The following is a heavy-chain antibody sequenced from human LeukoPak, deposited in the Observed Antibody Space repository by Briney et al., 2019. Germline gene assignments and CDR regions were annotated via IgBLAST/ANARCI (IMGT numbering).Heavy chain of an antibody. CDR1: GGSFSGYY. Sequence: SETLSLTCAVYGGSFSGYYWGWIRQPPGEGLEWIGSMYYSGSTYYNPSLKSRVTISVDTYKSRFSLKLSSVTAADTAVYYCATTVTTRYYFDYWGQGTLVTVSS. V-gene: IGHV4-39*01. D-gene: IGHD4-17*01. J-gene: IGHJ4*02. CDR2: MYYSGST. CDR3: ATTVTTRYYFDY.